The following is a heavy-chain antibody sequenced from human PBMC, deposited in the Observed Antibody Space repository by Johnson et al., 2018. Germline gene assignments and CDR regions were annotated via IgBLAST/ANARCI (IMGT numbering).Heavy chain of an antibody. D-gene: IGHD6-25*01. CDR2: IGSSGDT. J-gene: IGHJ6*03. Sequence: VQLVQSGGGLVQPGGSLRLSCAASGFTFSSYDMHWVRQATGRGLEWVSGIGSSGDTYYSGSVKGRFTISRENVKNSLYLQMNSLRAGDTAVYYCARYSSGYYYDHMDVWGKGTTVTVSS. V-gene: IGHV3-13*01. CDR3: ARYSSGYYYDHMDV. CDR1: GFTFSSYD.